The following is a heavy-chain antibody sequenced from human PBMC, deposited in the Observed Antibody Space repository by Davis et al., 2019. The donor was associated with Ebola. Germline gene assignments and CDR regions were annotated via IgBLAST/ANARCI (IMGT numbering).Heavy chain of an antibody. V-gene: IGHV3-30*03. Sequence: PGGSLRLSCAASGFTFDDYAMHWVRQAPGKGLEWVAVISYDGSNKYYADSVKGRFTISRDNSKNTLYLQMNSLRAEDTAVYYCATGGMDVWGQGTTVTVSS. J-gene: IGHJ6*02. CDR3: ATGGMDV. CDR1: GFTFDDYA. CDR2: ISYDGSNK.